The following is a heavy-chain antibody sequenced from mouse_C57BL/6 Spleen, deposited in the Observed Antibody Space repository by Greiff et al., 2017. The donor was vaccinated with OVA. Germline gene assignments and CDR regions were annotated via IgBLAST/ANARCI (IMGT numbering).Heavy chain of an antibody. CDR2: ISDGGSYT. CDR1: GFTFSSYS. V-gene: IGHV5-4*01. Sequence: EVQRVESGGGLVKPGGSLKLSCAASGFTFSSYSMSWVRQTPEKRLEWVATISDGGSYTYYPDNVKGRFTISRDNAKNNLYLQMSHLKSEDTAMYYCARGVLYGSSPWYFDVWGTGTTVTVSS. CDR3: ARGVLYGSSPWYFDV. D-gene: IGHD1-1*01. J-gene: IGHJ1*03.